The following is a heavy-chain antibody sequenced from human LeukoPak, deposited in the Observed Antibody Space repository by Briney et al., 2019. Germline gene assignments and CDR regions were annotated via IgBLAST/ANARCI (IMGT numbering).Heavy chain of an antibody. CDR3: AKESADLYDSSGYYYFDY. CDR2: IYSGGST. CDR1: GFTVSSNY. Sequence: PGGSLRLSCAASGFTVSSNYMSWVRQAPGKGLEWVSVIYSGGSTYYADSVKGRFTISRDNSKNTLYLQMNSLRAEDTAVYYCAKESADLYDSSGYYYFDYWGQGTLVTVSS. V-gene: IGHV3-66*01. D-gene: IGHD3-22*01. J-gene: IGHJ4*02.